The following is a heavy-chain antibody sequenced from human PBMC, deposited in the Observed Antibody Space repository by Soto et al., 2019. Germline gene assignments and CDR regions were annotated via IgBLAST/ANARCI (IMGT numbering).Heavy chain of an antibody. D-gene: IGHD3-10*01. CDR1: GDTFSFYS. CDR2: VNPILSMS. J-gene: IGHJ4*02. V-gene: IGHV1-69*04. CDR3: ATSYGSGYRAFDY. Sequence: QVQLVQSGAEVKRPGSSVKVSCKASGDTFSFYSINWVRQAPGLGLEWMGRVNPILSMSNYAQRFQGRVTMIADKSTSTDYMELSGLRSEDTAMYYCATSYGSGYRAFDYWGQGALVTVSS.